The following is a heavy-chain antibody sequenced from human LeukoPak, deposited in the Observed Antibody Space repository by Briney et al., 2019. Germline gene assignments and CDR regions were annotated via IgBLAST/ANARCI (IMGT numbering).Heavy chain of an antibody. CDR3: ARVDVAVAGHEYFQH. V-gene: IGHV1-69*04. Sequence: SAKVSCKASGGTFSSYAISWVRQAPGQGLEWMGRIIPILGIANYAQKFQGRVTITADKSTSTAYMELSSLRSEDTAVYYCARVDVAVAGHEYFQHWGQGTLVTVSS. D-gene: IGHD6-19*01. CDR2: IIPILGIA. J-gene: IGHJ1*01. CDR1: GGTFSSYA.